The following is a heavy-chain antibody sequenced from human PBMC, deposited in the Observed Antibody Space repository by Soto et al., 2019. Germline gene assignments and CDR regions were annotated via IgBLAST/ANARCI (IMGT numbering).Heavy chain of an antibody. CDR3: ATLTKYDILTGFYPC. D-gene: IGHD3-9*01. CDR2: IYSDGST. V-gene: IGHV3-66*01. Sequence: PGGSLRLSCAASGFTVSSSQMTWVRQAPGKGLEWVSVIYSDGSTYYADSVKGRFIISRDNSNNTLYFQMNSLRAEDTAVYYCATLTKYDILTGFYPCWGQGTLVTVSS. J-gene: IGHJ4*02. CDR1: GFTVSSSQ.